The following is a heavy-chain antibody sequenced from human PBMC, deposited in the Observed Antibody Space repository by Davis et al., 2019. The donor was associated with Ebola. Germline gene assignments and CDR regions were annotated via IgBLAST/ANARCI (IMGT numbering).Heavy chain of an antibody. CDR3: ARGNSIAVPSY. V-gene: IGHV4-31*03. J-gene: IGHJ4*02. CDR2: IYYSGST. D-gene: IGHD6-19*01. Sequence: LRLSCTVSGGSISSGGYYWSWIRQHPGKGLEWIGYIYYSGSTYYNPSLKSRVTISVDTSKNQFSLKLSSVTAADTAVYYCARGNSIAVPSYWGQGTLVTVSS. CDR1: GGSISSGGYY.